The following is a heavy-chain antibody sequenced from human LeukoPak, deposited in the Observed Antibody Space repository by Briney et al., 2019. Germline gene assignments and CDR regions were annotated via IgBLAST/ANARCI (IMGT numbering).Heavy chain of an antibody. Sequence: PGGSLRLSCAASGFTFDDYAMRWVRQAPGKGLEWVSGISWNSGSIGYADSVKGRFTISRDNAKNSLYLQTNSLRAEDTALYYCAKADCSSTSCYTVDYWGQGTLVTVSS. CDR3: AKADCSSTSCYTVDY. CDR1: GFTFDDYA. V-gene: IGHV3-9*01. CDR2: ISWNSGSI. J-gene: IGHJ4*02. D-gene: IGHD2-2*02.